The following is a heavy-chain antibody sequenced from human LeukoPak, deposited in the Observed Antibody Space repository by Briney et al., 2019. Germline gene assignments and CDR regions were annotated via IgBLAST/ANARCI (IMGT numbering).Heavy chain of an antibody. J-gene: IGHJ4*02. CDR1: GFTFSSYA. Sequence: PGGSLRLSCAASGFTFSSYAKSWVRQAPGKGLEWVSAISGSGGSAYYADSVKGRFTISRDNSKNTLYLQMNSLRAEDTAVYYCAKDYYFDSSGYSESGGFYFDYWGQGTLVTVSS. CDR3: AKDYYFDSSGYSESGGFYFDY. CDR2: ISGSGGSA. D-gene: IGHD3-22*01. V-gene: IGHV3-23*01.